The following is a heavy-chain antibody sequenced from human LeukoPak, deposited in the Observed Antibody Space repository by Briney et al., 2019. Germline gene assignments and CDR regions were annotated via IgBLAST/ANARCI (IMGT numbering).Heavy chain of an antibody. V-gene: IGHV4-31*03. CDR1: GGSISTVGYS. J-gene: IGHJ4*02. CDR3: ARQYYGDYASGFDY. Sequence: SETLSLTCTVSGGSISTVGYSWRWIGQLPGKGLECIGYIYYSGSTYYNPSLKSRVTISVDTSKNQFSLKLSSVTAADTAVYYCARQYYGDYASGFDYWGQGTLVIVSS. CDR2: IYYSGST. D-gene: IGHD4-17*01.